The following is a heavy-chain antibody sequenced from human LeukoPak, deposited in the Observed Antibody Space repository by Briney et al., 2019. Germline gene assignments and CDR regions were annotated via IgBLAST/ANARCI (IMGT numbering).Heavy chain of an antibody. CDR1: GYTFTGYY. Sequence: GASVKVSCKASGYTFTGYYMHWVRQAPGQGLEWMGWINPNSGGTNYAQKFQGRVTMTRDTSISTAYMELSRLRSDDTAVYYCARDSEHIVVVTATGYFDYWGQGTLVTVSS. D-gene: IGHD2-21*02. V-gene: IGHV1-2*02. CDR3: ARDSEHIVVVTATGYFDY. J-gene: IGHJ4*02. CDR2: INPNSGGT.